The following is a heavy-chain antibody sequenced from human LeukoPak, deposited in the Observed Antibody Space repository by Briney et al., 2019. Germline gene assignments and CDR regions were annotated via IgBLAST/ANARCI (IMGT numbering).Heavy chain of an antibody. Sequence: PGGSLRLSCVASGFIFSTYGMYWVRQAPGKGLEWVAVISYDGSNKYYADSVKGRFTISRDNSKNTLYLQMNSLRAEDTAVYYCARSSLGARGPLTGLFDYWGQGTLVTVSS. J-gene: IGHJ4*02. CDR1: GFIFSTYG. CDR2: ISYDGSNK. D-gene: IGHD3-10*01. CDR3: ARSSLGARGPLTGLFDY. V-gene: IGHV3-30*19.